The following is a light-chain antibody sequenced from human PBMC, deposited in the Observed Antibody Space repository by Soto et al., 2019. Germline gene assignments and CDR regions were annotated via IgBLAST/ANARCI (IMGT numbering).Light chain of an antibody. J-gene: IGKJ4*01. CDR2: DAS. CDR1: QSVSSY. Sequence: EIVLTQSPATLSLSPGERATLSCRASQSVSSYLAWYQQKPGQAPRLLIYDASNRATGIPARFSGSGSVTDFTLTISGLEPDDFAVYYCQQRSNWLTFGGGTKVEIK. CDR3: QQRSNWLT. V-gene: IGKV3-11*01.